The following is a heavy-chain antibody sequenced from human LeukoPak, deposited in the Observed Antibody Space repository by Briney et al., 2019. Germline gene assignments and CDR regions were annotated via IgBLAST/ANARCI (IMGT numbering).Heavy chain of an antibody. V-gene: IGHV4-59*01. J-gene: IGHJ4*02. CDR2: IYYSGST. CDR1: GGSISSYY. D-gene: IGHD3-22*01. Sequence: SETLSLTCTVSGGSISSYYWSWLRQPPGKGLEWIGYIYYSGSTNYNPSLKSRVTISVDTSKNQFSLKLSSVTAADMAVYYCARGEGRIVARWGQGTLVTVSS. CDR3: ARGEGRIVAR.